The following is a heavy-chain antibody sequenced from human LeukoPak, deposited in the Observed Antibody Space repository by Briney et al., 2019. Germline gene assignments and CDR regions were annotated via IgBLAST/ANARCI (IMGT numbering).Heavy chain of an antibody. J-gene: IGHJ4*02. V-gene: IGHV4-59*01. CDR2: IYYSGST. CDR3: ARDKKGTSCYVY. Sequence: SETLSLTCTVSGGSISSYYWSWIRQAPGKGLEWIGYIYYSGSTNYNPSLKSRVTISVDTSKNQFSLKLSSVTAADTAVYYCARDKKGTSCYVYWGQGTLVTVSS. D-gene: IGHD2-2*01. CDR1: GGSISSYY.